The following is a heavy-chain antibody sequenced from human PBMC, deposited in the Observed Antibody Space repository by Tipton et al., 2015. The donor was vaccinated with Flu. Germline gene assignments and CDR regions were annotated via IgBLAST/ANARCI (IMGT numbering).Heavy chain of an antibody. Sequence: TLSLTCTVSGDSITSNSYYWGWIRQPPGKGLELIGSIYPSGTTYYNPSLKSRVTISVDTSKSQFSLKLRSVTAADTAVYYCARLSYYDVDLKNFYFDHWGQGALVTVSS. V-gene: IGHV4-39*01. CDR2: IYPSGTT. CDR1: GDSITSNSYY. J-gene: IGHJ4*02. CDR3: ARLSYYDVDLKNFYFDH. D-gene: IGHD3-10*02.